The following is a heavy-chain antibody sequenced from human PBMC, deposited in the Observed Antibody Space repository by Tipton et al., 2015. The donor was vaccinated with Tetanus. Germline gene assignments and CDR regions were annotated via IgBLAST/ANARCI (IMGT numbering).Heavy chain of an antibody. J-gene: IGHJ2*01. CDR1: GGSFSGNY. Sequence: TLSLTCDVYGGSFSGNYWSWIRQPPGKGVEWIGEINHTGSTNYNPSLKSRVTISVDTSKNQFSLKLSSVTAADTAVYYCARGREVTTVTIIGAHDWYFDLWGRGTLVTVSP. V-gene: IGHV4-34*01. CDR3: ARGREVTTVTIIGAHDWYFDL. CDR2: INHTGST. D-gene: IGHD4-17*01.